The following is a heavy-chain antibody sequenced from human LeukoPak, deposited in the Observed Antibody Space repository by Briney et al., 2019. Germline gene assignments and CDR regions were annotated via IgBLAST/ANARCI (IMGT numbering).Heavy chain of an antibody. Sequence: GRSLRLSCAASGFTFSSYGMHWVRQAPGKGVEGVAVIWYDGSNKYYADSVKGRFPISRDNSKNTLYLQMNSLRAEDTAVYYCAREYCSGGSCDIIDYWGQGTLVTVSS. V-gene: IGHV3-33*01. J-gene: IGHJ4*02. CDR3: AREYCSGGSCDIIDY. CDR2: IWYDGSNK. D-gene: IGHD2-15*01. CDR1: GFTFSSYG.